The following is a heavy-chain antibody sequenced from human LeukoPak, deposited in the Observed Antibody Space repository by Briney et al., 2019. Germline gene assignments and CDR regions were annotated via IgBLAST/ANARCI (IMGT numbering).Heavy chain of an antibody. CDR1: GFTFGSYS. V-gene: IGHV3-21*01. D-gene: IGHD2/OR15-2a*01. CDR3: ARGSMGQFDF. Sequence: GGSLRLSFAASGFTFGSYSMNWVRQAPGKGLEWVSSISSSSGVIHYADSVKGRFSISRDNAKNSLTLQMSSLRAEDAAVYYCARGSMGQFDFWGQGTLVTVSS. J-gene: IGHJ4*02. CDR2: ISSSSGVI.